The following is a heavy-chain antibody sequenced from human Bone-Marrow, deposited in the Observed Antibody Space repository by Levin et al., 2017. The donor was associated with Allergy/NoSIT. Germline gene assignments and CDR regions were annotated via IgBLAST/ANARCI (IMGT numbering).Heavy chain of an antibody. CDR3: AIPYINTFSFDI. CDR1: RYRFPNYW. CDR2: SVSCVVCF. V-gene: IGHV5-10-1*01. D-gene: IGHD3-16*01. J-gene: IGHJ3*02. Sequence: KVSCSGSRYRFPNYWISWVRQMPGKGLEWLGCSVSCVVCFSSFPSLLCPVTISTDKSVTTAYLQWSSLKASDTAIYYCAIPYINTFSFDIWGQGTKVTVSS.